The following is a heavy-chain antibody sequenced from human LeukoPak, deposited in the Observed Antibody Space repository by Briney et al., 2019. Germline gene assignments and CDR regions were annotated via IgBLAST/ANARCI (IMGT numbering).Heavy chain of an antibody. D-gene: IGHD5-18*01. CDR3: AIFNRDTAMVYSDY. CDR2: INHSGST. V-gene: IGHV4-34*01. J-gene: IGHJ4*02. Sequence: PSETLCLTCAVYGGSFSGYYWSWIRQPPGKGLEWIGEINHSGSTNYNPSLKSRVTISVDTSKNQFSLKLSSVTAADTAVYYCAIFNRDTAMVYSDYWGQGTLVTVSS. CDR1: GGSFSGYY.